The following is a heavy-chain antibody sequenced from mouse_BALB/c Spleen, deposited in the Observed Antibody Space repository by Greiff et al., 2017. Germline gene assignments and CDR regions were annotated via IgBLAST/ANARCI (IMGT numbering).Heavy chain of an antibody. J-gene: IGHJ4*01. D-gene: IGHD1-1*01. CDR2: ISSGSSTI. CDR3: ARSPITTVVATRAMDY. Sequence: DVKLVESGGGLVQPGGSRKLSCAASGFTFSSFGMHWVRQAPEKGLEWVAYISSGSSTIYYADTVKGRFTISRDNPKNTLFLQMTSLRSEDTAMYYCARSPITTVVATRAMDYWGQGTSVTVSS. V-gene: IGHV5-17*02. CDR1: GFTFSSFG.